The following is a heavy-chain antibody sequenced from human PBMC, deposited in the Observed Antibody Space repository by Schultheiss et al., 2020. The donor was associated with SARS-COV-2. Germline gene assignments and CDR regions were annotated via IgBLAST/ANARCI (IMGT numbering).Heavy chain of an antibody. J-gene: IGHJ2*01. CDR1: GFTFSNFD. CDR3: ARRVATGWHFDL. V-gene: IGHV3-48*02. Sequence: GGSLRLSCAASGFTFSNFDMNWVRQAPGKGLEWVAYISSSSSSIYYADSVKDRFTISRDNAKNSLYLHMNSLTDEDTATYYCARRVATGWHFDLWGRGTLVTVSS. CDR2: ISSSSSSI. D-gene: IGHD5-12*01.